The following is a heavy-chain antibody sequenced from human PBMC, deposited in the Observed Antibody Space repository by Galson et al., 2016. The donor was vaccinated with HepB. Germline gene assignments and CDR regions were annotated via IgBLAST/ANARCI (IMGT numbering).Heavy chain of an antibody. CDR3: AREAIAAAQLPADY. J-gene: IGHJ4*02. CDR1: GYTFTSYG. CDR2: ISAYNGNT. D-gene: IGHD6-13*01. V-gene: IGHV1-18*01. Sequence: SVKVSCKASGYTFTSYGISWVRQAPGQGLEWMGWISAYNGNTNYAQKLQGRVTMTTDTSTSTAYMELRSLISDDTAVYYCAREAIAAAQLPADYWGQGTLITVSS.